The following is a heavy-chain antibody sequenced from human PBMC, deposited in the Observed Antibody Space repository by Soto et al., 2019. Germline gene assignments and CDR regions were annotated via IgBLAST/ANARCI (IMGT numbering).Heavy chain of an antibody. CDR2: IYYSGSA. CDR1: GGSISSGGYY. D-gene: IGHD1-1*01. CDR3: ARSRLKAAPVPADY. J-gene: IGHJ4*02. V-gene: IGHV4-31*03. Sequence: QVQLQESGPGLVKPSQTLSLTCTVSGGSISSGGYYWSWIRQHPGKGLEWIGYIYYSGSAYYNPSLKSRVTISVDPSKNQFSLKLSSVTAADTAVYYCARSRLKAAPVPADYWGQGTLVTVSS.